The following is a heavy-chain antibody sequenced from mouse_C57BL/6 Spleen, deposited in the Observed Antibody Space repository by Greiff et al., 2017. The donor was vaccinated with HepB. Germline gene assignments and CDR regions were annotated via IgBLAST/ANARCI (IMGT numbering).Heavy chain of an antibody. V-gene: IGHV1-15*01. Sequence: QLQQSGAELVRPGASVTLSCKASGYTFTDYEMHWVKQTPVHGLEWIGAIDPETGGTAYNQKFKGKAILTADKSSSTAYMELRSLTSEDSAVYYCTRSLLKYYFDYWGQGTTLTVSS. CDR3: TRSLLKYYFDY. CDR1: GYTFTDYE. D-gene: IGHD6-5*01. CDR2: IDPETGGT. J-gene: IGHJ2*01.